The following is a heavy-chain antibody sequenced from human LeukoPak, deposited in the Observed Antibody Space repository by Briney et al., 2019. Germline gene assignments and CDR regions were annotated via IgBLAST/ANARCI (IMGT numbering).Heavy chain of an antibody. CDR2: INHSGST. Sequence: SETLSLTCAVYSGSFSGYYWSWIRQPPGKGLEWIGEINHSGSTNYNPSLKSRVTISVDTSKNQFSLKLSSVTAADTAVYYCARGPGYCSSTSCYPPHLPFDYWGQGTLVTVSS. CDR1: SGSFSGYY. D-gene: IGHD2-2*03. V-gene: IGHV4-34*01. CDR3: ARGPGYCSSTSCYPPHLPFDY. J-gene: IGHJ4*02.